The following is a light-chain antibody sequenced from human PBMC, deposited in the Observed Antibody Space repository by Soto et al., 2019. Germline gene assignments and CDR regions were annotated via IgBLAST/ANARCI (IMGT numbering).Light chain of an antibody. Sequence: QSVLTQPPSVSAAPGQRVTIPCSGSNINIGDNHVSWYQHLPGKAPKLMIYEVSKRPSGVPDRFSGSKSGNTASLTVSGLQAEDEADYYCSSYAGSNNPYVFGTGTKVTVL. CDR1: NINIGDNH. CDR2: EVS. V-gene: IGLV2-8*01. J-gene: IGLJ1*01. CDR3: SSYAGSNNPYV.